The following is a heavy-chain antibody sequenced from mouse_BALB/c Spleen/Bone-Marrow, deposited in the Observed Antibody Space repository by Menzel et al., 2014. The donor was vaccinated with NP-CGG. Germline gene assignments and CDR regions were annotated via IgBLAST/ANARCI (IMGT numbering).Heavy chain of an antibody. D-gene: IGHD1-3*01. V-gene: IGHV1-69*02. Sequence: VQLQQSGAELVTPGASVKLSCKASGYTFTTYWMYWVKQRPGHGLEWIGQVDPSDGYTNYSQMFKGKATLTVNKSSSTAYMQRSSLSSVDSAVYYCARGGDNFAWFAYWGQGTLVTISA. CDR1: GYTFTTYW. J-gene: IGHJ3*01. CDR3: ARGGDNFAWFAY. CDR2: VDPSDGYT.